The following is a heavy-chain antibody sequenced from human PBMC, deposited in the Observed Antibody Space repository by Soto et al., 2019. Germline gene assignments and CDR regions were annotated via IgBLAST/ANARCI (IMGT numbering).Heavy chain of an antibody. Sequence: GGSLRLSCAASGFTFSSYSMNWVRQAPGKGLEWVSSISSSSSYIYYADSVKGRFTISRDNAKNSLYLQMNSLRAEDTAVYYCASQNSSWFSAFDIWGQGTMGTVAS. V-gene: IGHV3-21*01. D-gene: IGHD6-13*01. CDR3: ASQNSSWFSAFDI. CDR1: GFTFSSYS. CDR2: ISSSSSYI. J-gene: IGHJ3*02.